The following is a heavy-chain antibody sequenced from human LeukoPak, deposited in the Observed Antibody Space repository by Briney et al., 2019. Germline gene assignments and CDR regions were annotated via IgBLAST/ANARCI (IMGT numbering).Heavy chain of an antibody. CDR2: IRYDGSNK. D-gene: IGHD6-19*01. J-gene: IGHJ3*02. V-gene: IGHV3-30*02. CDR1: GFTFSSYG. Sequence: GGSLRLSCAASGFTFSSYGMHWVRQAPGKGLEWVAFIRYDGSNKYYADSVKGRFTISRDNSKNTLYLQMNSLRAEDTAVYYCARYTPIAVAGGRGAANDAFDIWGQGTMVTVSS. CDR3: ARYTPIAVAGGRGAANDAFDI.